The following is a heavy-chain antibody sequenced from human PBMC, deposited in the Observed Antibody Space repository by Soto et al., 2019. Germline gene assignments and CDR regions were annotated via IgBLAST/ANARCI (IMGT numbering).Heavy chain of an antibody. Sequence: QVQLQESGPGLVKPSGTLSLTCAVSGASISSTNWWSWVRQAPGEGPEWIGEIYHSGATNYNPSLKSRVIISMDTAKNQRSLRLDSVTAADTAVYFCARHIAVPTTRGFDYWGQGTLVTVSS. J-gene: IGHJ4*02. V-gene: IGHV4-4*02. CDR1: GASISSTNW. D-gene: IGHD2-15*01. CDR3: ARHIAVPTTRGFDY. CDR2: IYHSGAT.